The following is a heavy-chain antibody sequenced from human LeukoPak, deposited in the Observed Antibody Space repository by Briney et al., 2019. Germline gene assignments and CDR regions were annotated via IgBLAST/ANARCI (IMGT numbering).Heavy chain of an antibody. CDR2: IYYSGST. CDR1: GGSISSSSYY. V-gene: IGHV4-39*07. J-gene: IGHJ4*02. Sequence: ASETLSLTCAVSGGSISSSSYYWGWIRQPPGKGLEWIGSIYYSGSTYYNPSLKSRVTISVDTSKNQFSLKLSSVTAADTAVYYCASFFGVVIRNFDYWGQGTLVTVSS. D-gene: IGHD3-3*01. CDR3: ASFFGVVIRNFDY.